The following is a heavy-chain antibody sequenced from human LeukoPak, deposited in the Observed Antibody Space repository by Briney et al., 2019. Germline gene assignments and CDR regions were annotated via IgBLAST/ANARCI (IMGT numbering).Heavy chain of an antibody. CDR1: GFTFSSYS. CDR3: ARESWTVGDY. CDR2: ISSSSTTI. V-gene: IGHV3-48*02. Sequence: GRSLRLSCAASGFTFSSYSMNWVRQAPGKGLEWVSYISSSSTTIYYADSVKGRFTISRDHAKNSLYLQMNSLRDEDTAVYYCARESWTVGDYWGQGTLVTVSS. D-gene: IGHD3/OR15-3a*01. J-gene: IGHJ4*02.